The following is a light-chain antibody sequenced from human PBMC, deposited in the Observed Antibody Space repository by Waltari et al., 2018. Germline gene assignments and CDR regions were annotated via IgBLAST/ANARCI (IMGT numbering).Light chain of an antibody. V-gene: IGLV2-23*01. CDR3: CSYAGSYTWV. Sequence: QSALTQPASVSGSPGQSITISCTGTSSDVGNYNLVSWYQQYPGKAPKVMIYDDNRRPSGVPDRFSGSKSGNTASLTISGVQAEDEADYYCCSYAGSYTWVFGGGTKLTVL. CDR1: SSDVGNYNL. J-gene: IGLJ3*02. CDR2: DDN.